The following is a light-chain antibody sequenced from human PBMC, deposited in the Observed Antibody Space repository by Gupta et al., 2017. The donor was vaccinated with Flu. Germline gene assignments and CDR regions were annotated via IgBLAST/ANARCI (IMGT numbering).Light chain of an antibody. Sequence: PATLFLSPGERATLSCRANQSVDGKLAWYQQRRGQAPRLLIFGASARATGVPDRFSGSGSGTEFTLTISSLQSEDFAVYHCQQYKTWPLTFGGGTKMEI. CDR1: QSVDGK. V-gene: IGKV3-15*01. CDR2: GAS. J-gene: IGKJ4*01. CDR3: QQYKTWPLT.